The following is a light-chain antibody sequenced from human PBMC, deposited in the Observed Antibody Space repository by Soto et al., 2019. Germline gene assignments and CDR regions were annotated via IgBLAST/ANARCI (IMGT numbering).Light chain of an antibody. CDR3: MQSIQLPIT. CDR2: EVY. V-gene: IGKV2D-29*01. J-gene: IGKJ5*01. CDR1: QSLLQSDGKTY. Sequence: DIVMTQTPLSLSVTPAQSASMACKSSQSLLQSDGKTYLFWYLQKPGQPKQLMTYEVYRRLSGVTDRISGSGSGTDFTLKISRVEAVDVGVYYCMQSIQLPITFGQGTRLEIK.